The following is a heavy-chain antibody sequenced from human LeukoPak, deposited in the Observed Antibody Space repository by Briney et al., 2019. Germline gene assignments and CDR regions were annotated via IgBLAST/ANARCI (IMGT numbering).Heavy chain of an antibody. CDR2: IKEDGSEK. CDR3: VRDFRSADY. J-gene: IGHJ4*02. V-gene: IGHV3-7*01. Sequence: GGSLRLSCAASGFTFSRFWMSWVRQAPGKGLEWVGNIKEDGSEKYYVDSVKGRFTISRDNAKNMMFLQMNSLRADDTAVYYCVRDFRSADYWGQGILVTVSS. CDR1: GFTFSRFW.